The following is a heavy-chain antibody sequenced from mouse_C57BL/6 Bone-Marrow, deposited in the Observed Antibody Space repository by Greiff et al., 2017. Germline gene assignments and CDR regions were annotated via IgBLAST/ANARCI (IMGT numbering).Heavy chain of an antibody. CDR1: GYSITSGYY. J-gene: IGHJ2*01. V-gene: IGHV3-6*01. Sequence: VQLKESGPGLVKPSQSLSLTCSVTGYSITSGYYWNWIRQFPGNKLEWMGYISYDGSNNSNPSLKNRISITRDTSKNQFFLKLNSVTTEDTATYYCARVPGPYYFDYWGQGTTLTVSS. D-gene: IGHD4-1*01. CDR2: ISYDGSN. CDR3: ARVPGPYYFDY.